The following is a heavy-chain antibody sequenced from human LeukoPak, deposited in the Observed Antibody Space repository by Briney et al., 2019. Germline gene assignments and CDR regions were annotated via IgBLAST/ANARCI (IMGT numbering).Heavy chain of an antibody. CDR1: GGSISDYY. J-gene: IGHJ4*02. V-gene: IGHV4-59*01. Sequence: ASETLSLTCTVSGGSISDYYRGWIRQPPGKGLEWIGYFYNSGSSTYNPSLKSRVTISADTSKNQFSLKLNSVTAADTAVYYCTRGAGWLIDYWGQGILVTVSS. CDR2: FYNSGSS. D-gene: IGHD3-16*01. CDR3: TRGAGWLIDY.